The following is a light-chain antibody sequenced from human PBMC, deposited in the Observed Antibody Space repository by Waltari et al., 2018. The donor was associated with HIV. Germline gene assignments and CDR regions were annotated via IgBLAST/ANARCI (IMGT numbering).Light chain of an antibody. CDR1: SSDLGGYYY. Sequence: QSALTQPASVSGSPGQSITISCTGTSSDLGGYYYVSWYQQHPYRAPKLMIYEVSNLPSGVSNRFSGSKSGNTASLTISGLQAEDEADYYCTSYTSSSPCVFGTGTKVTVL. J-gene: IGLJ1*01. V-gene: IGLV2-14*01. CDR3: TSYTSSSPCV. CDR2: EVS.